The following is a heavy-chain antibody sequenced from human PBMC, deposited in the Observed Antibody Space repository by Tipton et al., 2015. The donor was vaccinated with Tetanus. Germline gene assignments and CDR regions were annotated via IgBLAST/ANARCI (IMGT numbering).Heavy chain of an antibody. CDR3: ARDRGVRGGYYYYHGMDV. Sequence: TLSLTCTVSGGSVRSGDYSWNWIRQPPGKGLEWLVYVSYSGGTNSNYSLKSRITISQDTSKNQFSLRLTSVTAADPAVYYCARDRGVRGGYYYYHGMDVWGQGTTVTVSS. CDR2: VSYSGGT. D-gene: IGHD3-10*01. V-gene: IGHV4-61*08. J-gene: IGHJ6*02. CDR1: GGSVRSGDYS.